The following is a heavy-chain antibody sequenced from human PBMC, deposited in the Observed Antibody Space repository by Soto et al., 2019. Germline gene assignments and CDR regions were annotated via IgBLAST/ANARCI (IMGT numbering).Heavy chain of an antibody. CDR2: IYKSATT. CDR3: ARGRYCLTGRCFPNWFDS. D-gene: IGHD2-15*01. J-gene: IGHJ5*01. Sequence: SETLSLTCSVSGDSISTVDYFWAWIRQPPGQALEYIGYIYKSATTYYNPSFEGRVAISLDTSKNQFSLNVTSVTAADTAVYFCARGRYCLTGRCFPNWFDSWGQGTLVTVSS. CDR1: GDSISTVDYF. V-gene: IGHV4-30-4*01.